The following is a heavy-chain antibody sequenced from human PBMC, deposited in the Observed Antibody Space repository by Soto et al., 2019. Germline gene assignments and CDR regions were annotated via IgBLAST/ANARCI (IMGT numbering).Heavy chain of an antibody. J-gene: IGHJ6*02. CDR3: ARAGVRDYYYYGMDV. V-gene: IGHV4-31*03. D-gene: IGHD3-3*01. CDR2: IYYSGST. CDR1: GGSISSGGYY. Sequence: QVQLQESGPGLVKPSQTLSLTCTVSGGSISSGGYYWSWIRQHPGKGLEWIGYIYYSGSTYYNPSLKSRVTIAVDTSKNQFSLKLSSVTAADTAVYYWARAGVRDYYYYGMDVWGQGTTVTVSS.